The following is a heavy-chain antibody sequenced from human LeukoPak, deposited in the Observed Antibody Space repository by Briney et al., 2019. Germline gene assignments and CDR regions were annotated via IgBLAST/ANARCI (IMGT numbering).Heavy chain of an antibody. V-gene: IGHV4-4*02. CDR1: GGSITTTNW. J-gene: IGHJ4*02. D-gene: IGHD2-8*01. CDR2: IHLSGRT. Sequence: PSGTLSLTCGVSGGSITTTNWWSWVRQPPGQGLEWIGEIHLSGRTNYNLSLNSRATLALDTSKNHLSLSLTSVTAADTAVYYCSRENGAFSPFGYWGQGTLVTVPS. CDR3: SRENGAFSPFGY.